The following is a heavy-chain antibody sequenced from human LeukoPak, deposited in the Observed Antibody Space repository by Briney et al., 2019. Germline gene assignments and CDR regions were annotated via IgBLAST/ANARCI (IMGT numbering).Heavy chain of an antibody. V-gene: IGHV5-51*01. J-gene: IGHJ3*02. CDR2: IYPGDSDT. D-gene: IGHD4-17*01. CDR3: ARRDGDYGAFDI. Sequence: KTGESLKISCQGSGYSFTSFWIGWVRQMPGRGLEWMGIIYPGDSDTRYSPSFQGQVTMSADKSISTAYLQWSSLKASDTAMYYCARRDGDYGAFDIWGQGTTVTVSS. CDR1: GYSFTSFW.